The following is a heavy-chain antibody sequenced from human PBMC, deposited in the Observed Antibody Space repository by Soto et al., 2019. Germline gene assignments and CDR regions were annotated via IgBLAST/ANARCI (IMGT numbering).Heavy chain of an antibody. Sequence: QVQLVESGGGVVQPGRSLRLSCAASGFTFSSYGLHWVRQAPGKGLVWVAVISYDGSNKYYADSVKGRFTISRDNSKNTLYLQMNSLRAEDTAVYYCAKDLSIGYPFDYWGQGTLVTVSS. CDR3: AKDLSIGYPFDY. CDR1: GFTFSSYG. D-gene: IGHD1-1*01. J-gene: IGHJ4*02. V-gene: IGHV3-30*18. CDR2: ISYDGSNK.